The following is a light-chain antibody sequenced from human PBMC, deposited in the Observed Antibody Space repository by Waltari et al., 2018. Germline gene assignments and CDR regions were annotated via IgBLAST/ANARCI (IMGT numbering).Light chain of an antibody. CDR3: QQYDDFPFT. J-gene: IGKJ2*01. V-gene: IGKV1-5*03. Sequence: DIQMTQSPATLSASVGDRVTISCRASQSISSWLAWYQQKPGKAPKILIFKASFLESGVRSRFSGSGSGTEFSLTISSLQPEDFATYYCQQYDDFPFTFGQGTKVEVK. CDR2: KAS. CDR1: QSISSW.